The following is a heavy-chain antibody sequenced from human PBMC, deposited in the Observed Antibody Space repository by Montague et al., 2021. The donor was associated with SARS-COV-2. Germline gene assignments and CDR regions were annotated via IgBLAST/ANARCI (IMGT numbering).Heavy chain of an antibody. V-gene: IGHV4-34*01. CDR1: GGSIRNYY. Sequence: SETLSLTCAVSGGSIRNYYWSWIRQPPGRGLEWIGEINHSGSANYNPSLKSRVTISVDTSKNQFPLKLSSVTAADTAVYYCARVRYYGSGTSLGMDVWGQGTTVTVSS. CDR2: INHSGSA. CDR3: ARVRYYGSGTSLGMDV. J-gene: IGHJ6*02. D-gene: IGHD3-10*01.